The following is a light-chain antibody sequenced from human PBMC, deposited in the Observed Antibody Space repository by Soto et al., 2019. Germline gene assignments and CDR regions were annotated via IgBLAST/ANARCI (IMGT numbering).Light chain of an antibody. V-gene: IGLV2-14*01. CDR3: SSYAGSSNV. CDR1: SSDVGGYNY. J-gene: IGLJ1*01. CDR2: EVS. Sequence: QSALTQPASVSGSPGQSITISCTGTSSDVGGYNYVSWYQQHPGKAPKLMIYEVSNRPSGVSNRFSGSKSGNTASLTVSGLHAEDEADYYCSSYAGSSNVFGTGTKVTVL.